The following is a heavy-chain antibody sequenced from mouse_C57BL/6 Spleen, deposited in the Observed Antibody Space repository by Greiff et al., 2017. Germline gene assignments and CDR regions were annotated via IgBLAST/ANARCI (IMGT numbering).Heavy chain of an antibody. V-gene: IGHV1-80*01. Sequence: VQLVESGAELVKPGASVKISCKASGYAFSSSWMNWVKQRPGKGLEWIGQIYPGDGDTNYNGKFKGKATLTADKSSSTAYMQLSSLTSEDSAVYFCARKCLKAMDYWGQGTSVTVSS. D-gene: IGHD1-3*01. CDR2: IYPGDGDT. CDR3: ARKCLKAMDY. J-gene: IGHJ4*01. CDR1: GYAFSSSW.